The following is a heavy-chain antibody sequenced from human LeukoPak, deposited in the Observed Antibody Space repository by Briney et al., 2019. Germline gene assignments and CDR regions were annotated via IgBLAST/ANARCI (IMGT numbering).Heavy chain of an antibody. CDR2: IVPILGIA. D-gene: IGHD2-2*01. CDR3: ASRYCSSTSCIFDY. V-gene: IGHV1-69*04. J-gene: IGHJ4*02. Sequence: GSSVKVSCKASGGTFSSYAISWVRQAPGQGLEWMGRIVPILGIANYAQKFQGRVTITADKSTSTAYMELSSLRSEDTAVYYCASRYCSSTSCIFDYWGQGTLVTVSS. CDR1: GGTFSSYA.